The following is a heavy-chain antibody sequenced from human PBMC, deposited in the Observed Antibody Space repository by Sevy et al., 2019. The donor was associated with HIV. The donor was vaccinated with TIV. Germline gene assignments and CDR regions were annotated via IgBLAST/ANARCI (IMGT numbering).Heavy chain of an antibody. J-gene: IGHJ6*03. CDR2: ITGSGGST. D-gene: IGHD3-10*01. Sequence: GGSLRLSCAASRFTFSSYAMSWVRQAPGKGLEWVSAITGSGGSTYYSDSVKGRFTISRDNSKNTLYLQMNSLRAEDTAVHYCAKDGKPVLLWFGESEGVRGTDYYYYMDVWGKGTTVTVSS. V-gene: IGHV3-23*01. CDR3: AKDGKPVLLWFGESEGVRGTDYYYYMDV. CDR1: RFTFSSYA.